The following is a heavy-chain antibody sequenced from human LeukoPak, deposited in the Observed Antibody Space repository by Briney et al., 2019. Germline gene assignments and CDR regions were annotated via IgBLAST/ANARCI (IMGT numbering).Heavy chain of an antibody. J-gene: IGHJ2*01. Sequence: ASVKVSCKASGYTFTSYYIHWVRQAPGQGLEWMGIINPSGGSTNYAQKFQGRVTMTRDTSTSTVYMELSSLRSEDSAVYYCARDERSGCSSTSCLGYFDLWGRGTLVTVSS. V-gene: IGHV1-46*01. CDR1: GYTFTSYY. D-gene: IGHD2-2*01. CDR3: ARDERSGCSSTSCLGYFDL. CDR2: INPSGGST.